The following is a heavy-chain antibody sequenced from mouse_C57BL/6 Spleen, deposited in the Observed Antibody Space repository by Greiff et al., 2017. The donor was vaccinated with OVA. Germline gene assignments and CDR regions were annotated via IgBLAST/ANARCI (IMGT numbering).Heavy chain of an antibody. J-gene: IGHJ2*01. CDR2: ISDGGSYT. CDR1: GFTFSSYA. D-gene: IGHD2-4*01. CDR3: ARGDYDDYFDY. V-gene: IGHV5-4*01. Sequence: EVQLQESGGGLVKPGASLKLSCAASGFTFSSYAMSWVRQTPEKRLEWVATISDGGSYTYYPDNVKGRFTISRDNAKNNLYLQMSHLKSEGTAMYYCARGDYDDYFDYWGQGTTLTVSS.